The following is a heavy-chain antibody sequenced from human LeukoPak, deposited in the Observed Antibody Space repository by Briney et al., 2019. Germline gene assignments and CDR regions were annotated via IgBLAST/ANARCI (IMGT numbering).Heavy chain of an antibody. V-gene: IGHV3-23*01. D-gene: IGHD3-3*01. Sequence: GGSLRLSCAASGFTFSSYAMSWVRQAPGKGLEWFSAISGSGGSTYYADSVKGRFTISRDNSKNTLYLQMNSLRAEDTAVYYCAKDRVGQYDFWSGYYIPLYYFDYWGQGTLVTVSS. CDR1: GFTFSSYA. CDR3: AKDRVGQYDFWSGYYIPLYYFDY. CDR2: ISGSGGST. J-gene: IGHJ4*02.